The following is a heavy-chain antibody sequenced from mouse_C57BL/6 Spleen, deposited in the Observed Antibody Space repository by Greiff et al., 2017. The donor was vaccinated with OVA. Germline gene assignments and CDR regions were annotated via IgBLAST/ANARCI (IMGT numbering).Heavy chain of an antibody. CDR1: GFTFSDYG. J-gene: IGHJ4*01. D-gene: IGHD2-4*01. Sequence: EVQVVESGGGLVKPGGSLKLSCAASGFTFSDYGMHWVRQAPEKGLEWVAYISSGSSTIYYADTVKGRFTISRDNAKNTLFLQMTSLRSEDTAMYYCARNDYDEYYYAMDYWGQGTSVTVSS. CDR2: ISSGSSTI. CDR3: ARNDYDEYYYAMDY. V-gene: IGHV5-17*01.